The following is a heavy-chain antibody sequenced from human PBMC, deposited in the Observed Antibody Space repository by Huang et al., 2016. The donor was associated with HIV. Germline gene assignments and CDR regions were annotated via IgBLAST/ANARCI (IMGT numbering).Heavy chain of an antibody. CDR1: GFIISSYW. CDR2: INSDGSSR. V-gene: IGHV3-74*01. Sequence: AASGFIISSYWMHWVRQAPGKGLVGVSRINSDGSSRSYADSVKGRFTISGDNAKNTLYLQMNSLRAEDTAVYYCARDPRIQSWLNFFDYWGQGTLVSVSS. J-gene: IGHJ4*02. CDR3: ARDPRIQSWLNFFDY. D-gene: IGHD3-22*01.